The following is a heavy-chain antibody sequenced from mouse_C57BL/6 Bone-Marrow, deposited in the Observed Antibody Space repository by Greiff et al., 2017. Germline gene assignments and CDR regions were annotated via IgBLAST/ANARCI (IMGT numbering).Heavy chain of an antibody. CDR1: GFNIKDDY. D-gene: IGHD4-1*01. V-gene: IGHV14-4*01. CDR2: MDPENGDT. Sequence: EVQLQQSGAELVRPGASVKLSCTASGFNIKDDYMHWVKQRPEQGLEWIGWMDPENGDTEYASKFQGKATITSDPSSNPAYRQLSSLTSEYTAVYYCILNWDWFAYWGQGTLVTVSA. CDR3: ILNWDWFAY. J-gene: IGHJ3*01.